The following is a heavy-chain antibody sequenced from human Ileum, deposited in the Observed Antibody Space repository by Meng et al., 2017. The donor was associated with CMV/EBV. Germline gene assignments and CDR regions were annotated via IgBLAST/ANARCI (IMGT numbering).Heavy chain of an antibody. CDR3: MTVTGNYPY. V-gene: IGHV1-2*06. D-gene: IGHD1-7*01. Sequence: TVSCTASGYSFTGYYMHWVRQAPGQGLEWMGRINPDTGGTNYAQKFQGRVTMTRDTSISTAYMELSRLTSDDTAVYFCMTVTGNYPYWGQGALVTVSS. CDR2: INPDTGGT. CDR1: GYSFTGYY. J-gene: IGHJ4*02.